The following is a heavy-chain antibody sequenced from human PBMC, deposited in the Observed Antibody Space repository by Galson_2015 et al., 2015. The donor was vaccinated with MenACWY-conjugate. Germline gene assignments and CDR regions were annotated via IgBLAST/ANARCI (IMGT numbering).Heavy chain of an antibody. CDR3: SRSAYDPLTDRGDY. J-gene: IGHJ4*01. V-gene: IGHV1-69*02. Sequence: SVKVCCKASEGSFSSISISWVRRAPGDGLEWIVRVITSPGMTNYATSSESSGTVIADTSARTASMELGSLTSEDTAVYFCSRSAYDPLTDRGDYWGHGTQVIVSA. D-gene: IGHD3-9*01. CDR1: EGSFSSIS. CDR2: VITSPGMT.